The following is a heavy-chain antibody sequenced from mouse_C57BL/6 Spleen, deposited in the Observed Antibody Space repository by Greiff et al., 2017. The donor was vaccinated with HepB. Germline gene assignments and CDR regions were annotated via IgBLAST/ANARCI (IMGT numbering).Heavy chain of an antibody. CDR2: IDPETGGT. CDR1: GYTFTDYE. J-gene: IGHJ4*01. D-gene: IGHD1-1*01. V-gene: IGHV1-15*01. CDR3: TIYGSRRAMDY. Sequence: VQLQQSGAELVRPGASVTLSCKASGYTFTDYEMHWVKQTPVHGLEWIGAIDPETGGTAYNQKFKGKAILTADKSSSTAYMELRSLTSEDSAVYYCTIYGSRRAMDYWGQGTSVTVSS.